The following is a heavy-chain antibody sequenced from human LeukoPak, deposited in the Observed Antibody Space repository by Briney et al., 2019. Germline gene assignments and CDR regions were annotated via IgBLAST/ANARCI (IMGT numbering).Heavy chain of an antibody. Sequence: PSETLSLTCTVSGGSISSSSYYWGWIRQPPGKGLEWIGSIYYSGSTYYNPSLKSRVTISVDTSKNQFSLKLSSVTAADTAVYYCARHLRQYIVVVPAATWFDSWGQGTLVTVSS. V-gene: IGHV4-39*01. D-gene: IGHD2-2*01. CDR3: ARHLRQYIVVVPAATWFDS. J-gene: IGHJ5*01. CDR2: IYYSGST. CDR1: GGSISSSSYY.